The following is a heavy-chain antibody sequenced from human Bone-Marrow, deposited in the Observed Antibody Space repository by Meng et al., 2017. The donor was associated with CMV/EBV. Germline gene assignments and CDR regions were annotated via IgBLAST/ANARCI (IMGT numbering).Heavy chain of an antibody. CDR1: GYTFTSYY. V-gene: IGHV1-46*01. CDR2: INPSGGST. CDR3: ASERGIRFYRYYGMDV. Sequence: ASVKVSCKASGYTFTSYYMHWVRQAPGQGLEWMGIINPSGGSTGYAQKFQGRVTMTRDTSTSTVYMELSSLRSEDTAVYYCASERGIRFYRYYGMDVWGQGTTVTVSS. D-gene: IGHD3-3*01. J-gene: IGHJ6*02.